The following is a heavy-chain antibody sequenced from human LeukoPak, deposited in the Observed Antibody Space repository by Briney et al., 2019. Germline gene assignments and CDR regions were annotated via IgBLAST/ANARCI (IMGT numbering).Heavy chain of an antibody. V-gene: IGHV4-4*07. CDR1: GGSFSGHY. CDR3: ARDYRSGFWDYYYYMDV. D-gene: IGHD2-15*01. CDR2: IYTSGST. Sequence: SETLSLTCAVYGGSFSGHYWSWIRQPAGKGLEWIGRIYTSGSTNYNPSLKSRVTMSVDTSKNQFSLKLSSVTAADTAVYYCARDYRSGFWDYYYYMDVWGKGTTVTVSS. J-gene: IGHJ6*03.